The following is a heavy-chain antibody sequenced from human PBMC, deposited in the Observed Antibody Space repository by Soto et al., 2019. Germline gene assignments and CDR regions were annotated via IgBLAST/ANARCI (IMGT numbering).Heavy chain of an antibody. J-gene: IGHJ1*01. CDR2: INPTGGST. CDR1: GYTFTSYY. V-gene: IGHV1-46*01. CDR3: ARGHIVVVTAGLGFQH. Sequence: ASVKVSCKASGYTFTSYYMHWVRQAPGQGLEWMGIINPTGGSTSYAQKFQGRVTMTRDTSTSTVYMELSSLRSEDTAVYYCARGHIVVVTAGLGFQHWGRGTLVTVSS. D-gene: IGHD2-21*02.